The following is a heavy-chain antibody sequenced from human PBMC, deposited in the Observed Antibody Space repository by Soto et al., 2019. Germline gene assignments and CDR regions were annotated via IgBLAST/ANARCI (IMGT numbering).Heavy chain of an antibody. D-gene: IGHD6-13*01. V-gene: IGHV4-4*02. CDR2: IYHSGST. CDR1: GGSIGSSNW. J-gene: IGHJ5*02. CDR3: ATCIAAAVPGGFDP. Sequence: LSLTCAVSGGSIGSSNWWSWVRQPPGKGLEWIGEIYHSGSTNYNPSLKSRVTISVDKSKNQFSLKLSSVTAADTAVYYCATCIAAAVPGGFDPWGQGTLVTVSS.